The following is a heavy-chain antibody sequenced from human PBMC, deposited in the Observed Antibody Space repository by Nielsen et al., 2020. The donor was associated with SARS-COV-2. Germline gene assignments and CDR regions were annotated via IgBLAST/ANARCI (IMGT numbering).Heavy chain of an antibody. V-gene: IGHV1-3*01. CDR1: GYTFTSYA. CDR3: ARIARTVTAWGYYFDY. J-gene: IGHJ4*02. D-gene: IGHD2-21*02. CDR2: INAGNGNT. Sequence: ASVKVSCKASGYTFTSYAMHWVRQAPGQRLEWMGWINAGNGNTKYSQKFQGRVTMTRDTSTGTVYMELSSLRSEDTAVYYCARIARTVTAWGYYFDYWGQGTLVTVSS.